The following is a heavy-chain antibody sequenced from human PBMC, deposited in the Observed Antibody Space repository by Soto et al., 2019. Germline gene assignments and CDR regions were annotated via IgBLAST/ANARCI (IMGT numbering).Heavy chain of an antibody. CDR3: ARHIVVWFDP. Sequence: SETLSLTCTVSGGSISSGDYYWSWIRQPPGKGLEWIGYIYYSGSTCYNPSLKSRVTISVDTSKNQFSLKLSSVTAADTAVYYCARHIVVWFDPWGQGTLVTVSS. CDR1: GGSISSGDYY. D-gene: IGHD2-15*01. J-gene: IGHJ5*02. V-gene: IGHV4-30-4*01. CDR2: IYYSGST.